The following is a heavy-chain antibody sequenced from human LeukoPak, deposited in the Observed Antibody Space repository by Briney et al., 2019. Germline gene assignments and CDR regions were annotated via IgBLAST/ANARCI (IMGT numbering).Heavy chain of an antibody. CDR2: VRPGDYET. V-gene: IGHV5-51*01. D-gene: IGHD1-14*01. J-gene: IGHJ4*02. CDR3: ARRADGDEPRDY. Sequence: GDSLQISCKGSGYKFTSYWIGWVRQLPGKGLEWMGIVRPGDYETRYSPCFQGQVPLSVDRSISTGYLQWSSLKASDTAMYYWARRADGDEPRDYWGEGTLVTVSS. CDR1: GYKFTSYW.